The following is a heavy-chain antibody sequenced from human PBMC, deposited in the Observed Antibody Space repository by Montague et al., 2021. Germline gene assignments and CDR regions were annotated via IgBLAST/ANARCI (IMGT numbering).Heavy chain of an antibody. CDR3: ASDRGPFDY. CDR2: VRHIGST. D-gene: IGHD3-10*01. Sequence: SETLSLTCGVYGGSLSEYYWTWIRQSPATGLEWIGEVRHIGSTNYNPSLKSRVTMSVDKSKNQFSLKLRSVTAADTAVYYCASDRGPFDYWGQGTVVTVSS. V-gene: IGHV4-34*01. J-gene: IGHJ4*02. CDR1: GGSLSEYY.